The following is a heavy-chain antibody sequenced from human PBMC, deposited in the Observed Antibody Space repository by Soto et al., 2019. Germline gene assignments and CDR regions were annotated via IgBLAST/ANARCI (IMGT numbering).Heavy chain of an antibody. D-gene: IGHD5-12*01. CDR2: ISSSSSTI. CDR1: GFTFSSYS. J-gene: IGHJ6*02. Sequence: PGGSLRLSCAASGFTFSSYSMNWVRQAPGKGLEWVSYISSSSSTIYYADSVKGRFTISRDNAKNSLYLQMNSLRDEDTAVYYCARGYSGYVYYYGMDVWGQGTTVTVSS. CDR3: ARGYSGYVYYYGMDV. V-gene: IGHV3-48*02.